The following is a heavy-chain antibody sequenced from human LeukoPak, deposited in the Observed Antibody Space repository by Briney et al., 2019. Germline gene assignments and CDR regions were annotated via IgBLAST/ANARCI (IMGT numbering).Heavy chain of an antibody. J-gene: IGHJ4*02. CDR3: ARAPRLLWFGDQYRGYFDY. V-gene: IGHV4-30-4*01. Sequence: SETLSLTCTVSGGSISSGDYYWSWIRQPPGKGLEWIGYIYYSGSTYYNPSLKSRVTISVDTSKNQFSLKLSSVTAADTAVYYCARAPRLLWFGDQYRGYFDYWGQGTLVTVSS. D-gene: IGHD3-10*01. CDR2: IYYSGST. CDR1: GGSISSGDYY.